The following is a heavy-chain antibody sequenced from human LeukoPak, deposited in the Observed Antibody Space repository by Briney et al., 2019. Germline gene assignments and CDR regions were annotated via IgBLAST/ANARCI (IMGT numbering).Heavy chain of an antibody. D-gene: IGHD2-2*01. CDR2: IYTSGST. Sequence: SETLSLTCTVSGGSISSGNYYWSWIRQPAGKGLEWIGRIYTSGSTNYNPSLKSRVTISVDTSKNQFSLKLSSVTAADTAVYYCARRASALGLWGRGTLVTVSS. CDR1: GGSISSGNYY. J-gene: IGHJ2*01. V-gene: IGHV4-61*02. CDR3: ARRASALGL.